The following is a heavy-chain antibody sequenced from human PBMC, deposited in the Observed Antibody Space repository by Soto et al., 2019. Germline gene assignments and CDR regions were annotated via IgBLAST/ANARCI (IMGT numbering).Heavy chain of an antibody. D-gene: IGHD3-22*01. CDR1: GFTFSSYA. CDR2: ISYDGSNK. Sequence: GGSLRLSCAASGFTFSSYAMHWVRQAPGKGLEWVAVISYDGSNKYYADSVKGRFTISRDNSKNTLYLQMNSLRAEDTAVYYCARDTARITMIVVDPGYFDYWGQGTLVTVLS. V-gene: IGHV3-30-3*01. J-gene: IGHJ4*02. CDR3: ARDTARITMIVVDPGYFDY.